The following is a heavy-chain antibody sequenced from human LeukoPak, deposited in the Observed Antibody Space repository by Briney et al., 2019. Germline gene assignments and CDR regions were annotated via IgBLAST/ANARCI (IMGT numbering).Heavy chain of an antibody. CDR2: INQNGGVK. CDR1: GFRFSSFW. J-gene: IGHJ5*02. CDR3: ATSDDAAGTS. D-gene: IGHD6-25*01. V-gene: IGHV3-7*01. Sequence: GGSLRLSCAASGFRFSSFWMSLVRQAPGKGLDWVANINQNGGVKHYVDPVKGRFTISRDNAKNSLYLQMTSLRADDTAVYYCATSDDAAGTSWGQGTLVTVSS.